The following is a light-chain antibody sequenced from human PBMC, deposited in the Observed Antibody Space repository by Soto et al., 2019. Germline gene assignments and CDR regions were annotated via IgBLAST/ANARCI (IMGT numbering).Light chain of an antibody. V-gene: IGLV3-1*01. CDR2: QDN. CDR3: QAWDTGSAL. CDR1: KLGDKY. J-gene: IGLJ2*01. Sequence: SYELTQPPSVSVSPGQTASITCSGDKLGDKYTSWYQQKPGQSPGLVIFQDNKRPSGIPERFSASNSGDTATLTISGTQAMDEADYYCQAWDTGSALFGGGTKLTVL.